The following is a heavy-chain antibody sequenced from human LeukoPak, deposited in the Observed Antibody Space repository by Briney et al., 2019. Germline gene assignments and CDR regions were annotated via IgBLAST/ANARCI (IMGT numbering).Heavy chain of an antibody. CDR2: IYHSGRT. D-gene: IGHD1-1*01. Sequence: SETLSLTCTVSGYSISSGYYWGWIRQPPGKGLEWIGSIYHSGRTFYNPSLKSRVTISVDTSKNQFSLKLTSVTAADTAVYYCARSSHWTDAFDIWGQGTMVTVSS. J-gene: IGHJ3*02. CDR1: GYSISSGYY. CDR3: ARSSHWTDAFDI. V-gene: IGHV4-38-2*02.